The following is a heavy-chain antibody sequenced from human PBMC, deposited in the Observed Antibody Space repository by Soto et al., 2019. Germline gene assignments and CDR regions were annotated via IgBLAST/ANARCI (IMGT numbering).Heavy chain of an antibody. CDR2: INAGNGNT. J-gene: IGHJ3*02. CDR3: ARVGGDYYYDSSGYLGAFEI. V-gene: IGHV1-3*01. Sequence: VKVSCKASGYTFTSYAMHWVRQAPGQRLEWMGWINAGNGNTKYSQKFQGRVTITRDTSASTAYMELSSLRSEDTAVYYCARVGGDYYYDSSGYLGAFEIWGQGTMVTVSS. D-gene: IGHD3-22*01. CDR1: GYTFTSYA.